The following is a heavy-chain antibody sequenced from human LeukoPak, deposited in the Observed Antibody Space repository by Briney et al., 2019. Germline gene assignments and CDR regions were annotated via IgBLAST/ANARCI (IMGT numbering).Heavy chain of an antibody. CDR3: ARDVSSGYSSSRNLNYFDY. Sequence: SETLSLTCTVSGGSISSGGYYWSWIRQHPGKGLEWIGYIYYSGSTYYNPSLKSRVTISVDTSKNQFSLKLSSVTAADTAVYYCARDVSSGYSSSRNLNYFDYWGQGTLVTVSS. D-gene: IGHD5-18*01. V-gene: IGHV4-31*03. CDR2: IYYSGST. J-gene: IGHJ4*02. CDR1: GGSISSGGYY.